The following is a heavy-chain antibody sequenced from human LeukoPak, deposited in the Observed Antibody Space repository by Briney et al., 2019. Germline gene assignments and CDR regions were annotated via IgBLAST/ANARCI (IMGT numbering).Heavy chain of an antibody. CDR3: ARRFSYGHADY. J-gene: IGHJ4*02. Sequence: GGSLKISCRVSGYSFTTYWIGWVRPLPGKGLEWMGIIYPGDSDTTYNPSFQGQVTISADKSISTAYRQWSSLKASDTAMYYCARRFSYGHADYWGQGTLVTVSS. D-gene: IGHD5-18*01. V-gene: IGHV5-51*01. CDR1: GYSFTTYW. CDR2: IYPGDSDT.